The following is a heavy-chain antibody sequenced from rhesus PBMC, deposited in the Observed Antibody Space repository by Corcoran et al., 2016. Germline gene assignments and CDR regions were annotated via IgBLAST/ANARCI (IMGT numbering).Heavy chain of an antibody. D-gene: IGHD1-1*01. J-gene: IGHJ2*01. CDR3: ARGRYSYWYFDI. CDR1: GFTFGSYA. Sequence: QVQLVQSGAEVEKPGASVKVSCKASGFTFGSYAISWVRQAPGQGIECIGGILPLFGVTKYAEKFQVIVTITADTSTSPAYMELSSLRSEDTAVYYCARGRYSYWYFDIWGPGTPITISS. CDR2: ILPLFGVT. V-gene: IGHV1S10*01.